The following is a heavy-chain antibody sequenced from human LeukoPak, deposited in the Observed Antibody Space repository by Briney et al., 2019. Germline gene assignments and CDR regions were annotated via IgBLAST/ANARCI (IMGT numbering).Heavy chain of an antibody. Sequence: PGGSLRLSCAASGFTFSTYGMHWVRQAPGKGLEWVAFIRYDGRNKYYADSVKGRFTISRDNSKNTRCLQMNSLRAEDTAVYYCAKEIWPTVTTPGHTHFDYWGQGTLVTVSS. J-gene: IGHJ4*02. D-gene: IGHD4-17*01. CDR3: AKEIWPTVTTPGHTHFDY. CDR1: GFTFSTYG. V-gene: IGHV3-30*02. CDR2: IRYDGRNK.